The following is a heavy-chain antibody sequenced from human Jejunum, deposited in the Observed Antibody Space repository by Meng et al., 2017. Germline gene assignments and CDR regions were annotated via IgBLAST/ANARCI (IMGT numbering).Heavy chain of an antibody. CDR3: ARNGAYSADH. CDR2: IQHGGDT. V-gene: IGHV4-4*02. CDR1: GASISRGSW. Sequence: VQPSESLPLLLALSGTFSLTCAVSGASISRGSWWSWVCQPPRKRLEWIEDIQHGGDTNYKPSLKSRVTISVDKSNNQYSLRLTSVTAADTAMYYCARNGAYSADHWGQGTLVTVSS. J-gene: IGHJ4*02. D-gene: IGHD2-15*01.